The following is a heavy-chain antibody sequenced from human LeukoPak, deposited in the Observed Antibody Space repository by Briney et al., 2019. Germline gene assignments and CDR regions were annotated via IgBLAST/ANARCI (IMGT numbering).Heavy chain of an antibody. CDR3: ARELRWGNSIDY. Sequence: SETLSLTCAVSGGSFSGYYWSWSRQSPGKGLEWIGEINHSGSTNYNSSLESRVTISVDMSKNQFSLKLSSVTAADTAVYYCARELRWGNSIDYWGQGTLVTVSS. CDR1: GGSFSGYY. CDR2: INHSGST. J-gene: IGHJ4*02. V-gene: IGHV4-34*01. D-gene: IGHD4-23*01.